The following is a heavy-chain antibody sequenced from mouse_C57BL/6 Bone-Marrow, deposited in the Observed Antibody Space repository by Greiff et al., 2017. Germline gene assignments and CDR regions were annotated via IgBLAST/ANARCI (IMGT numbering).Heavy chain of an antibody. CDR1: GYTFTSYW. Sequence: VQLQQPGAELVRPGSSVKLSCKASGYTFTSYWMHWVKQRPIQGLEWIGNIDPSDSETHYNQKFKDKATLTVDKSTSTAYMQLSSLTAADSAVYYCARPTLWYFDVWGTGTTVTVSS. J-gene: IGHJ1*03. V-gene: IGHV1-52*01. D-gene: IGHD1-1*01. CDR3: ARPTLWYFDV. CDR2: IDPSDSET.